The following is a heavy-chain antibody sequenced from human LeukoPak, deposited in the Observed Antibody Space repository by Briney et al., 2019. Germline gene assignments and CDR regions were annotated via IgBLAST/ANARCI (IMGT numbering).Heavy chain of an antibody. CDR2: INPNSGGT. V-gene: IGHV1-2*02. CDR3: AREYFVVVPAAIYYFDY. D-gene: IGHD2-2*01. J-gene: IGHJ4*02. Sequence: ASVKVSCKASGYTFTSYDINWVRQATGQGLEWMGWINPNSGGTNYAQKFQGRVTMTRDTSISTAYMELSRLRSDDTAVYYCAREYFVVVPAAIYYFDYWGQGTLVTVSS. CDR1: GYTFTSYD.